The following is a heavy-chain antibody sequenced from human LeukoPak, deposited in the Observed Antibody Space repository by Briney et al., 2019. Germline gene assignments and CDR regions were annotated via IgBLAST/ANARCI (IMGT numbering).Heavy chain of an antibody. V-gene: IGHV3-15*01. J-gene: IGHJ3*02. CDR1: GFTFSNAW. CDR3: TTVPCCDFWSGYSHDAFDI. Sequence: PGGSLRLSCAASGFTFSNAWMSWVRQAPGKGLEWVGRIKSKTDGGTTDYAAPVKGRFTISRDDSKNTLYLQMNSLKTEDTAVYYCTTVPCCDFWSGYSHDAFDIWGQGTMVTVSS. D-gene: IGHD3-3*01. CDR2: IKSKTDGGTT.